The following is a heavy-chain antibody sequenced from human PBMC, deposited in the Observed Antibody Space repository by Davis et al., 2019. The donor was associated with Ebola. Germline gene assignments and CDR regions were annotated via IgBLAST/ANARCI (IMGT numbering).Heavy chain of an antibody. Sequence: SVKVSCKVSGYTLTELSMHWVRQAPGQGLEWMGRIIPILGIANYAQKFQGRVTITADKSTSTAYMELSSLRSEDTAVYYCARDRGIVGATTAYYYYGMDVWGQGTTVTVSS. D-gene: IGHD1-26*01. CDR3: ARDRGIVGATTAYYYYGMDV. V-gene: IGHV1-69*04. CDR2: IIPILGIA. J-gene: IGHJ6*02. CDR1: GYTLTELS.